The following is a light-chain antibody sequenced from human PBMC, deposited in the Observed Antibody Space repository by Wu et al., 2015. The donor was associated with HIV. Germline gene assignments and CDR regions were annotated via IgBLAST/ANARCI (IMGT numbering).Light chain of an antibody. CDR3: QQRTTSIA. CDR1: QAVNGY. J-gene: IGKJ5*01. Sequence: EIVLTQSPVTLSLSPGERATLSCRASQAVNGYLAWFQQKPGQSPRLLIYNTNTRASDVPVRFSGSGSATDFTLTISSLDPEDFAVYYCQQRTTSIAFGQGTRLDLK. CDR2: NTN. V-gene: IGKV3-11*01.